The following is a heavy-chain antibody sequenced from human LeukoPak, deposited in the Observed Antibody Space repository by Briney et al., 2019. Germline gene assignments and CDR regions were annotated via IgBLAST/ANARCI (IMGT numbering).Heavy chain of an antibody. Sequence: PGGSLRLSCVASQFSFSDHWMSWVRQAPGKGLELVANIKQDGSDKHRVDSVKGRFTISRENAKNSLYLQMNSLRADDTAVYYCARVPAGRCDGSLCYPVFDLWGQGGLVTVSS. CDR3: ARVPAGRCDGSLCYPVFDL. CDR1: QFSFSDHW. CDR2: IKQDGSDK. D-gene: IGHD2-15*01. J-gene: IGHJ4*02. V-gene: IGHV3-7*01.